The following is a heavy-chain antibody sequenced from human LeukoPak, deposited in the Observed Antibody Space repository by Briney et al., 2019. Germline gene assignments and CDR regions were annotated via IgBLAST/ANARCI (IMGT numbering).Heavy chain of an antibody. Sequence: GGSLRLSCAASGFTFSSYSMNWVRQAPRKGLEWVSSISSSSSYIYYADSVKGRFTISRDNAKNSLYLQMNSLRAEDTAVYYCARVAGYSYGYVSDYWGQGTLVTVSS. CDR3: ARVAGYSYGYVSDY. J-gene: IGHJ4*02. CDR1: GFTFSSYS. D-gene: IGHD5-18*01. CDR2: ISSSSSYI. V-gene: IGHV3-21*01.